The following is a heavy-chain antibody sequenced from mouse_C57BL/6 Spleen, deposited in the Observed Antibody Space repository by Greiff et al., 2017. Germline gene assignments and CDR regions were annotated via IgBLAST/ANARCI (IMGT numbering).Heavy chain of an antibody. V-gene: IGHV1-80*01. Sequence: QVQLQQSGAELVKPGASVKISCKASGYAFSSYWMNWVKQRPGKGLEWIGQIYPGDGDTNYNGKFKGKATLTADKSSSTAYMQLSSLTSEDSAVYFCARRGYYGSSSSYYAMDYWGQGTSVTVSS. D-gene: IGHD1-1*01. CDR1: GYAFSSYW. J-gene: IGHJ4*01. CDR3: ARRGYYGSSSSYYAMDY. CDR2: IYPGDGDT.